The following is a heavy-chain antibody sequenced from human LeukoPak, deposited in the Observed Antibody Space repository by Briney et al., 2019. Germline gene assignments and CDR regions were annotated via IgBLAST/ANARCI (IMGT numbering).Heavy chain of an antibody. Sequence: GGSLRLSCAASGFTFSSYAMHWVRQAPGKGLEWVAVISYDGSNKYYADSVKGRFTISRDNSKNTLYLQMNSLRAEDTAVYYCAREGSMAEFDYWGQGTLVTVSS. CDR2: ISYDGSNK. D-gene: IGHD2/OR15-2a*01. J-gene: IGHJ4*02. CDR3: AREGSMAEFDY. V-gene: IGHV3-30-3*01. CDR1: GFTFSSYA.